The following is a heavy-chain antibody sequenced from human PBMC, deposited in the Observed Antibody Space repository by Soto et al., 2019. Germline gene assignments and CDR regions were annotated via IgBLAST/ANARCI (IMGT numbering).Heavy chain of an antibody. J-gene: IGHJ3*02. Sequence: GGSLRLSCAASGFTFRSYAMSWVRQAPGKGLEWVSAIVGSGDSTYYAESVKGRFTISRDNSKDTLNLQMNSLRAEDTAVYYCAKDRCSSTSCRLFPTNQGTGIWGQGTMVT. CDR2: IVGSGDST. V-gene: IGHV3-23*01. CDR1: GFTFRSYA. CDR3: AKDRCSSTSCRLFPTNQGTGI. D-gene: IGHD2-2*01.